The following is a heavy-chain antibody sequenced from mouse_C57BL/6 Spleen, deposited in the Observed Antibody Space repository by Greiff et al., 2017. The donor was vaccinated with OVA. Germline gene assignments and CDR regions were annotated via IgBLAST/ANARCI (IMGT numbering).Heavy chain of an antibody. J-gene: IGHJ4*01. CDR3: ARDSRGDAMDY. V-gene: IGHV5-17*01. Sequence: EVMLMESGGGLVKPGGSLKLSCAASGFTFSDYGMHWVRQAPEKGLEWVAYISSGSSTIYYADTVKGRFTISRDNAKNTLFLQMTSLRSEDTAMYYCARDSRGDAMDYWGQGTSVTVSS. CDR1: GFTFSDYG. CDR2: ISSGSSTI.